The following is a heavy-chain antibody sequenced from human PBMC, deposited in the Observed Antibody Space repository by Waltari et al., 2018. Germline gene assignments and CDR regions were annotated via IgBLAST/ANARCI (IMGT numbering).Heavy chain of an antibody. Sequence: EVQLVESGGGLVQPGGSLRLSCAASGFTFSSYWMSWVRQAPGKGLEWVANIKQDGSGKYYVDSVKGRFTISRDNAKNSLYLQMNSLRAEDTAVYYCARDGWKYSSGPLDYWGQGTLVTVSS. CDR2: IKQDGSGK. V-gene: IGHV3-7*01. D-gene: IGHD6-19*01. CDR3: ARDGWKYSSGPLDY. J-gene: IGHJ4*02. CDR1: GFTFSSYW.